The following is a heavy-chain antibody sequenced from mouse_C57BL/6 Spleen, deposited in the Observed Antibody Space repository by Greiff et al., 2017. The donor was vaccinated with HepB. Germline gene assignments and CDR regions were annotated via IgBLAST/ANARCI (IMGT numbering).Heavy chain of an antibody. Sequence: VQLQQSGAELARPGASVKLSCKASGYTFTSYGISWVKQRTGQGLECIGEIYPRSGNTYYNEKFKGKATLTADKSSSTAYMELRSLTSEDSAVYFCAKGSHYGAYWGQGTLVTVSA. J-gene: IGHJ3*01. D-gene: IGHD1-2*01. V-gene: IGHV1-81*01. CDR2: IYPRSGNT. CDR1: GYTFTSYG. CDR3: AKGSHYGAY.